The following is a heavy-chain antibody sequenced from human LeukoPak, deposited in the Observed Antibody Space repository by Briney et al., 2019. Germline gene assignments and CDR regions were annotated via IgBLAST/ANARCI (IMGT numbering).Heavy chain of an antibody. J-gene: IGHJ4*02. CDR2: INHSGST. V-gene: IGHV4-34*01. D-gene: IGHD1/OR15-1a*01. CDR3: AARGGNIPPHSFDY. Sequence: SETLSLTCAVYGGSFSGYYWSWIRQPPGKGLGWIGEINHSGSTNYNPSLKSRVTISVDTSKNQFSLKLSSVTAADTAVYYCAARGGNIPPHSFDYWGQGTLVTVSS. CDR1: GGSFSGYY.